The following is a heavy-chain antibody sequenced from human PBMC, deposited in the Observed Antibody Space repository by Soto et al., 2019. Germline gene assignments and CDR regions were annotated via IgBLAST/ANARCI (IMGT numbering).Heavy chain of an antibody. CDR1: GASMNNYY. D-gene: IGHD3-16*01. CDR3: VRSGHSFGGVM. Sequence: QVQLQEWGPGLVKPSETLSLTCTVSGASMNNYYGIWVRQPPGKGLEWIGYMYNSAGSNSNPSLKGRVTISVDTSKNQIPLKVTSVRAADTAVYYCVRSGHSFGGVMWGQGTLVSVSS. V-gene: IGHV4-59*01. J-gene: IGHJ4*02. CDR2: MYNSAGS.